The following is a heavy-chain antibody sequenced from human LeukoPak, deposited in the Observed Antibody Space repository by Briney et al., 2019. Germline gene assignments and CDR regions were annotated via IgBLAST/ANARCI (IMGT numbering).Heavy chain of an antibody. CDR2: ISYDGSNK. CDR3: AKDRGGSYYLSGIDY. CDR1: GFTFSSYG. V-gene: IGHV3-30*18. J-gene: IGHJ4*02. Sequence: GGSLRLSCAASGFTFSSYGMHWVRQAPGKGLEWVAVISYDGSNKYYADSVKGRFTISRDNSKNTLYLQMNSLRAEDTAVYYCAKDRGGSYYLSGIDYWGQGTLVTVSS. D-gene: IGHD1-26*01.